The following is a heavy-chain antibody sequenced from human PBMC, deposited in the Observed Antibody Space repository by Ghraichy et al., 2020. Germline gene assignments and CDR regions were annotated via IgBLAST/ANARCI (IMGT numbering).Heavy chain of an antibody. D-gene: IGHD3-3*01. Sequence: SETLSLTCSVSGGSISSSIYYWGWIRQPPGKGLEWIGSVYYSGSSYYNPSLRSRVTMSVDTSKNQFSLKLSSVTAADTAVYYCARRNFLHFFDSWGQGTLVTVSS. V-gene: IGHV4-39*01. J-gene: IGHJ5*01. CDR1: GGSISSSIYY. CDR3: ARRNFLHFFDS. CDR2: VYYSGSS.